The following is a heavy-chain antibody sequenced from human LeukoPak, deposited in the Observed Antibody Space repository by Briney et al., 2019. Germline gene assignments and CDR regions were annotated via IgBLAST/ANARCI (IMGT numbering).Heavy chain of an antibody. CDR2: IKSRTDGGTT. CDR3: TPFLTGYYVSPANDY. J-gene: IGHJ4*02. CDR1: GFTFSSYA. Sequence: TGGSLRLSCAASGFTFSSYAMSWVRQAPGKGLEWVGRIKSRTDGGTTDYTAPVKGRFTISRDDSKNTLYLQMISLKTEDTAVYYCTPFLTGYYVSPANDYWGQGTLVTVSS. D-gene: IGHD3-9*01. V-gene: IGHV3-15*01.